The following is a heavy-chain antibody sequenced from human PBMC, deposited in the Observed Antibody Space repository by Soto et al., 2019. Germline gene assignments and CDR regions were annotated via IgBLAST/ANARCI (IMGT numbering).Heavy chain of an antibody. CDR1: GFTFSSYA. CDR2: ISGSGGST. D-gene: IGHD6-13*01. J-gene: IGHJ5*02. Sequence: PWGSLRLSCAASGFTFSSYAMSWVRQAPGKALEWVSAISGSGGSTYYTDSVKGRFTISRDNSKNTLYLQMNSLRAEDTAVYYCAKDGTPVYSSSWLRFWSDNWFDPWGQGTLVTVSS. CDR3: AKDGTPVYSSSWLRFWSDNWFDP. V-gene: IGHV3-23*01.